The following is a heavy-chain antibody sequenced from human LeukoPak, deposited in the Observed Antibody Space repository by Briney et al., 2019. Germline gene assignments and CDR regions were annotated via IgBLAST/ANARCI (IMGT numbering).Heavy chain of an antibody. CDR3: ARTEITMVRGDPFDY. CDR2: IYTSGST. Sequence: PSETLSLTCTVSGGSISSGSYYWSWIRQPAGKGLEWIGRIYTSGSTNYNPSLKSRVTISVDTSKNQFSLKLSSVTAADTAVYYCARTEITMVRGDPFDYWGQGTLVTVSS. J-gene: IGHJ4*02. V-gene: IGHV4-61*02. D-gene: IGHD3-10*01. CDR1: GGSISSGSYY.